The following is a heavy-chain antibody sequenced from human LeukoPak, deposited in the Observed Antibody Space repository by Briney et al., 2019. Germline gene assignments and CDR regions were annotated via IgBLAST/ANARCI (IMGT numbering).Heavy chain of an antibody. V-gene: IGHV5-51*01. J-gene: IGHJ4*02. CDR1: GYSFTDYW. Sequence: GESLKISCKGSGYSFTDYWIGWVRQMPGKGLEWMGIIYPGDSDTRYSPSFQGQVTISADKSISTAYLQWSSLKASDTAMYYCARQYTANLAPYYFDYWGQGTLVTVSS. CDR2: IYPGDSDT. CDR3: ARQYTANLAPYYFDY. D-gene: IGHD1-14*01.